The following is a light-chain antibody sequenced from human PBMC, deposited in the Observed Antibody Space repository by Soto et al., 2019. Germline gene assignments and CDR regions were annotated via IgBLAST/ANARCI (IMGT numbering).Light chain of an antibody. CDR2: RND. CDR1: SSNIEGNT. Sequence: QSVLAKPPSASGTPGQRVTISCSGGSSNIEGNTVNWYQQLPGRAPKLLISRNDQRPSGVPDRFSGSKSGTSASLAISGLQSEDEAEYFCATWDESLSGGYVFGPGTKVTVL. V-gene: IGLV1-44*01. J-gene: IGLJ1*01. CDR3: ATWDESLSGGYV.